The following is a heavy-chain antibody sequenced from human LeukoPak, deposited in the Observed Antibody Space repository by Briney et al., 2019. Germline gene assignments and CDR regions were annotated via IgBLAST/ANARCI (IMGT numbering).Heavy chain of an antibody. V-gene: IGHV3-33*06. CDR3: AKDEE. Sequence: GGSLRLSCAASGFTFSSFAMSWVRQGPGRGPECVAIIWYDGTNDHYADSVKGRFTISRDNSRNTLYLQMNSLRVEDSAVYYCAKDEEWGQGTLVTVST. CDR2: IWYDGTND. CDR1: GFTFSSFA. J-gene: IGHJ4*02.